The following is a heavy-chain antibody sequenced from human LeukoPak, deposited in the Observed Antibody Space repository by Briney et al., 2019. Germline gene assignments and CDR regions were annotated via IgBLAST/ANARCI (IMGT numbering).Heavy chain of an antibody. CDR1: GFTFSSYS. J-gene: IGHJ4*02. V-gene: IGHV3-21*01. CDR2: ISSSSSYI. D-gene: IGHD3-3*01. Sequence: GGSLRLSCAASGFTFSSYSMNWVRQAPGKGLEWVSSISSSSSYIYYADSVKGRFTISRDNAKNSLYLQMNSLRAEDTAVYYCARGVDFWSGYPSSFDYWGQGTLVTVSS. CDR3: ARGVDFWSGYPSSFDY.